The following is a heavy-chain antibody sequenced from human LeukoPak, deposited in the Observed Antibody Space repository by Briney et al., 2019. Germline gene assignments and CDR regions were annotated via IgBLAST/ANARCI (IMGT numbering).Heavy chain of an antibody. CDR3: ASRRSSWYSFDY. D-gene: IGHD6-13*01. Sequence: GGSLRLSCAASGFTFSSYAMHGVRQAPGKGLEWVAVISYDGSNKYYADSVKGRFTISRDNSKNTLYLQMNSLRAEDAAVYYCASRRSSWYSFDYWGQGTLVTVSS. CDR1: GFTFSSYA. V-gene: IGHV3-30-3*01. J-gene: IGHJ4*02. CDR2: ISYDGSNK.